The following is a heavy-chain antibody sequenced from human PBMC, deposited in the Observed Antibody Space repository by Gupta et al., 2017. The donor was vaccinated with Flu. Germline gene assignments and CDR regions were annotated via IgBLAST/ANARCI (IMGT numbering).Heavy chain of an antibody. Sequence: SWIRQPAGKGLEWIGRVHTSGTVNHNPSLKSRVTMSIDTSKNQFSLRLTSVTAADTAMYYCARVAYDSSGYYGGNAFHVWGQGTMVTVSS. CDR2: VHTSGTV. D-gene: IGHD3-22*01. J-gene: IGHJ3*01. V-gene: IGHV4-4*07. CDR3: ARVAYDSSGYYGGNAFHV.